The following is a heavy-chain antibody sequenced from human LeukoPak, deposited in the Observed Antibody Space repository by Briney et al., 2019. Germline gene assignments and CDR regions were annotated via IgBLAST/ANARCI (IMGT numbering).Heavy chain of an antibody. CDR2: ISSSSSYI. D-gene: IGHD4-17*01. J-gene: IGHJ4*02. CDR3: ASPADYGDYVPLGY. Sequence: GGSLRLSCAASGFTFSSYSMNWVRQAPGKGLEWVSSISSSSSYIYYADSVKGRFTISRDNAKNSLYLQMNSLRAEDTAVYYCASPADYGDYVPLGYWGQGTLVTVSS. CDR1: GFTFSSYS. V-gene: IGHV3-21*01.